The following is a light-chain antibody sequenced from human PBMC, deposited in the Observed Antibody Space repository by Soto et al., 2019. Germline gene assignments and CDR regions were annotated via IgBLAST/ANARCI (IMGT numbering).Light chain of an antibody. Sequence: DIQMTQSPSSVSAAVGERVTITCRASQVMSSWIAWYQQKPGKAPTLLIFAASTLQSGVPSRFSGSGSRTDFTLTITSLQPEDIGTYYCQQTDTLPSTFGQGTRLEIK. CDR2: AAS. V-gene: IGKV1D-12*01. CDR3: QQTDTLPST. CDR1: QVMSSW. J-gene: IGKJ5*01.